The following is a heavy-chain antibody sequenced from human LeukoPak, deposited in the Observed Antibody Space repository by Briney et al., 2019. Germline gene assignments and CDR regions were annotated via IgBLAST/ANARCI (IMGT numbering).Heavy chain of an antibody. Sequence: PSETLSLTCTVSGGSISSYYWSWIRQPPGKGLEWIAYISDIGSINYNPSLKSRVTISVDTSKNQFSLKLSSVTAADTAVYYCARLRPKNYGDYVRRTPYYYGMDVWGQGTTVTVSS. CDR2: ISDIGSI. CDR1: GGSISSYY. CDR3: ARLRPKNYGDYVRRTPYYYGMDV. J-gene: IGHJ6*02. D-gene: IGHD4-17*01. V-gene: IGHV4-59*12.